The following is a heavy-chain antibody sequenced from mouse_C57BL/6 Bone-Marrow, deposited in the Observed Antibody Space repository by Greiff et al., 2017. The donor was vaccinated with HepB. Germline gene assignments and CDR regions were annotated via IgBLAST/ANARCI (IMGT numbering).Heavy chain of an antibody. D-gene: IGHD2-5*01. CDR2: IWSDGST. Sequence: VMLVESGPGLVAPSQSLSITCTVSGFSLTSYGVHWVRQPPGKGLEWLVVIWSDGSTTYNSALKSRLSISKDNSKSQVFLKMNSLQTDDTAMYYCARHDYSKRDYAMDYWGQGTSVTVSS. CDR3: ARHDYSKRDYAMDY. CDR1: GFSLTSYG. J-gene: IGHJ4*01. V-gene: IGHV2-6-1*01.